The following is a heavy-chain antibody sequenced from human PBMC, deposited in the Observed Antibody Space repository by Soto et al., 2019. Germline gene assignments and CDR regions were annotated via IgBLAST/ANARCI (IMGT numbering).Heavy chain of an antibody. J-gene: IGHJ6*02. CDR3: ARRGSRNELYGMDV. CDR2: IFPADSDT. V-gene: IGHV5-51*01. D-gene: IGHD1-7*01. Sequence: GESLQISCKGSGYSFSNYWICWVRQMPGKGLEWMGIIFPADSDTRYSPSFQGQVIISADKSTSTAYLQWSSLTASDTAMYYCARRGSRNELYGMDVWGQGTTVTVSS. CDR1: GYSFSNYW.